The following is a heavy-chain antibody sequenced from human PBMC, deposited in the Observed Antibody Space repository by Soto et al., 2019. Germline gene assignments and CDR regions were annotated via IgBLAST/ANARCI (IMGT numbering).Heavy chain of an antibody. D-gene: IGHD2-15*01. Sequence: ASVKVSCKASGYTFTGYYIHWVRQAPGQGLEWMGWINPNSGGTNYAQKFQGRVTMTRDTSISTAYMELSRLRSDDTAVYYCARDHCSGGSCYIHNNWFDPWGQGTMLTFYS. CDR2: INPNSGGT. J-gene: IGHJ5*02. V-gene: IGHV1-2*02. CDR1: GYTFTGYY. CDR3: ARDHCSGGSCYIHNNWFDP.